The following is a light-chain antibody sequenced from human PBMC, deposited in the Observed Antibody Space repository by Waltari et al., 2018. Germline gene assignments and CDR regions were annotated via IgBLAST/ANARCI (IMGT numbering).Light chain of an antibody. J-gene: IGLJ3*02. Sequence: QLVLTQSPSASASLGASVKLTCTLSGGHSSNAIAWHQQQPEKGPRYLMKLNSDGSHHKGDGIPDRSSGSSSGAGRDLSISSVQSEDEADYYCQTWGTDSGVFGGGTKLTVL. CDR2: LNSDGSH. CDR1: GGHSSNA. CDR3: QTWGTDSGV. V-gene: IGLV4-69*01.